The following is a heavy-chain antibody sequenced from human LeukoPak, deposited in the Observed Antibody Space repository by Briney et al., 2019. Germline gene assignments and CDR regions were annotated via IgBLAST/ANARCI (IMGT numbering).Heavy chain of an antibody. CDR1: GFTFSNAW. Sequence: GGSLRLSCAASGFTFSNAWMSWVRPAPGKGLEWVGRIKSKTDGGTTDYAAPVKGRFTISRDDSKNTLYLQMNSLKTEDTAVYYCTTGPDYYEDIDFDYWGQGTLVTVSS. D-gene: IGHD3-22*01. V-gene: IGHV3-15*01. CDR2: IKSKTDGGTT. CDR3: TTGPDYYEDIDFDY. J-gene: IGHJ4*02.